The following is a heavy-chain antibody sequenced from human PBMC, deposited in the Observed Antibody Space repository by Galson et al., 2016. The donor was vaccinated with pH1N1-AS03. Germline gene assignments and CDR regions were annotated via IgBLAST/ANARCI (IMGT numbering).Heavy chain of an antibody. V-gene: IGHV4-59*08. Sequence: ETLSLTCNVSGGSINNYYWSWIRQPPGKSLEWIGYIYHTGSTKYNPSLASRVTMSIDSSKIQFSLKVKSVTAADTAIYYCARRTSTWRTYDSWGQGMLITVSS. CDR2: IYHTGST. D-gene: IGHD6-13*01. CDR3: ARRTSTWRTYDS. CDR1: GGSINNYY. J-gene: IGHJ4*02.